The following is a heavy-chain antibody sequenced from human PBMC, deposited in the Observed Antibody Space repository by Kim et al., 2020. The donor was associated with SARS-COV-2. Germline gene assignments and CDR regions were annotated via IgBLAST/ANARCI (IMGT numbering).Heavy chain of an antibody. Sequence: GESLRLSCAASGFTFSSYGMHWVRQAPGKGLEGVAVIWYDGSNKYYADSVKGRFTISRDNSKNTLYLQMNSLRAEDTAVYYCAKDKHHMTGSGLGYWGQG. CDR1: GFTFSSYG. CDR3: AKDKHHMTGSGLGY. D-gene: IGHD6-19*01. V-gene: IGHV3-33*06. J-gene: IGHJ4*02. CDR2: IWYDGSNK.